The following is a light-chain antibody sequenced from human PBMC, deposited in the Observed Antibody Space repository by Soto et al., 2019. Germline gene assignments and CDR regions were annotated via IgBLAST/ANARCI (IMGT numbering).Light chain of an antibody. CDR3: QQLNSFPFI. CDR1: QAIDTY. Sequence: DIQLTQSPSLLSASVGDRVTITCRASQAIDTYLAWYQQKPGKAPKLLIYAASLLQSGVPSRFSGSGSGTEFTLTINSLQPEDFASYYCQQLNSFPFIFGQGTRLEIK. V-gene: IGKV1-9*01. CDR2: AAS. J-gene: IGKJ5*01.